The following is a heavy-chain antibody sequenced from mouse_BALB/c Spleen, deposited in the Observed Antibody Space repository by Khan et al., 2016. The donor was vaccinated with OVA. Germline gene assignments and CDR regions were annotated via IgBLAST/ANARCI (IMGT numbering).Heavy chain of an antibody. CDR3: ASTARAYYYAMDY. CDR1: GYTFSTYW. CDR2: ILPRSGSP. D-gene: IGHD3-1*01. J-gene: IGHJ4*01. Sequence: QVQLQQPGAELMKPGASVKISCKASGYTFSTYWIEWVKQRPGHGLEWIGEILPRSGSPNYNENFKGKATFTADTSSNTAYMQLSSLTSEDSAVYYCASTARAYYYAMDYWGQGTSVTVSS. V-gene: IGHV1-9*01.